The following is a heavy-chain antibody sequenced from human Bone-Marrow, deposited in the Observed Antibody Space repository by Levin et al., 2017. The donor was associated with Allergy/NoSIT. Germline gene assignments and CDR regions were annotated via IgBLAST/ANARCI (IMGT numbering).Heavy chain of an antibody. CDR1: GYTFTSYG. J-gene: IGHJ4*02. V-gene: IGHV1-18*01. CDR3: ARDPRFKTGTTPPGSDY. D-gene: IGHD1-1*01. Sequence: ASVKVSCKASGYTFTSYGISWVRQAPGQGLEWMGWISAYNGNTNYAQKLQGRVTMTTDTSTSTAYMELRSLRSDDTAVYYCARDPRFKTGTTPPGSDYWGQGTLVTVSS. CDR2: ISAYNGNT.